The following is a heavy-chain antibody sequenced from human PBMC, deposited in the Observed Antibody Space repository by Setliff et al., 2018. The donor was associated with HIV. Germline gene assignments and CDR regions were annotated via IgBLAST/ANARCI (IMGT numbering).Heavy chain of an antibody. V-gene: IGHV3-15*07. CDR2: IKSKTDGVTA. D-gene: IGHD6-13*01. J-gene: IGHJ4*02. CDR1: GFTFSNAW. CDR3: TTWQAGNDY. Sequence: GGSLRLSCAASGFTFSNAWMNWVRQAPGKGLEWVGRIKSKTDGVTADYAAPVKGRFTISRDDSKSTVYLQMNSLKTEDTAVYYCTTWQAGNDYWGQGTLVTVS.